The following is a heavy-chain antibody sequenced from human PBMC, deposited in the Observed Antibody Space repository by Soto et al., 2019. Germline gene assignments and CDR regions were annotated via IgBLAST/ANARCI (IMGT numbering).Heavy chain of an antibody. CDR1: GFTFSSYA. CDR3: AKESRGLWFGELLYGVYDY. Sequence: GGSLRLSCAASGFTFSSYAMHWVRQAPGKGPEWVAVISYDGSNKYYADSVKGRFTISRDNSKNTLYLQMNSLRAEDTAVYYCAKESRGLWFGELLYGVYDYWGQGTLVTVSS. V-gene: IGHV3-30-3*01. CDR2: ISYDGSNK. D-gene: IGHD3-10*01. J-gene: IGHJ4*02.